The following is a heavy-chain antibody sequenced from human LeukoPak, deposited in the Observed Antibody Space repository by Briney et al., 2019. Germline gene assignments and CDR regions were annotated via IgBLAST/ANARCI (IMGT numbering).Heavy chain of an antibody. D-gene: IGHD3-22*01. CDR3: ARDPGYYDTSGYYSDASDI. Sequence: ASVKVSCKASGYTFTDYYMHWVRQGPGQRLEWMGWINPNSGGTNYAQKFQSRVTMTTDTSISTAYMGLSRLRSDDTAVYYCARDPGYYDTSGYYSDASDIWGQGTMVTVSS. CDR2: INPNSGGT. CDR1: GYTFTDYY. V-gene: IGHV1-2*02. J-gene: IGHJ3*02.